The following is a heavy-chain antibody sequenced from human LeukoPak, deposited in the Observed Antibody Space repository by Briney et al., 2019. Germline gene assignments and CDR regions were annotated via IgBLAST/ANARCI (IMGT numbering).Heavy chain of an antibody. CDR2: IYTSGST. Sequence: PSETLSLTCTVSGGSINSGSYYWSWIRQPAGKGLEWIGRIYTSGSTKYNPSLKSRVTISVDTSKNQFSLKLSSVTAADTAVYYCARDLAVAVGWPSWFDPWGQGTLVTVSS. J-gene: IGHJ5*02. V-gene: IGHV4-61*02. CDR1: GGSINSGSYY. CDR3: ARDLAVAVGWPSWFDP. D-gene: IGHD6-19*01.